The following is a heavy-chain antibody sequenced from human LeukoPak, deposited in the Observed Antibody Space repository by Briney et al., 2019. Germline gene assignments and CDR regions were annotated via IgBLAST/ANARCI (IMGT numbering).Heavy chain of an antibody. CDR3: ARDLYYDILTGYTFDY. CDR1: GFTFSSYA. Sequence: GGSLRLSCAASGFTFSSYAMHWVRQAPGKGLEWVAVISYDGSNKYYADSVKGRFTISGDNSKNTLYLQMNSLRAEDTAVYYCARDLYYDILTGYTFDYWGQGTLVTVSS. V-gene: IGHV3-30-3*01. CDR2: ISYDGSNK. J-gene: IGHJ4*02. D-gene: IGHD3-9*01.